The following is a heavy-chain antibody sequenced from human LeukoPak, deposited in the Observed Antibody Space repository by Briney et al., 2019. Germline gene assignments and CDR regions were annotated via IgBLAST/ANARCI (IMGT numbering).Heavy chain of an antibody. CDR3: AGHHPRNTVDF. CDR1: GGSISSYY. D-gene: IGHD2/OR15-2a*01. V-gene: IGHV4-59*08. CDR2: ISDIGSI. J-gene: IGHJ4*02. Sequence: SETLSLTCTVSGGSISSYYWSWIRQPPGKGLEWIAYISDIGSINHNPSLKSRVTITLDTSKNQFSLKLSSVTAADTAVYYCAGHHPRNTVDFWGQGTLVTVSS.